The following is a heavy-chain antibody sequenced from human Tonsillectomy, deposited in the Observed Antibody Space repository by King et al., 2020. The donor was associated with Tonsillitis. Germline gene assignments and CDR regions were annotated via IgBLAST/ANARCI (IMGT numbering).Heavy chain of an antibody. D-gene: IGHD2-2*01. CDR1: GYTFTGYY. CDR3: ARGAVVVPAADLVAWFDP. Sequence: VQLVQSGAEVKKPGASVKVSCKASGYTFTGYYMHWVRQAPGQGLEWMGWINPNSGGTNYAQKFQGWVTMTRDTSISTAYMELSRLRSDDTAVYYCARGAVVVPAADLVAWFDPWGQGTLVTDSS. CDR2: INPNSGGT. V-gene: IGHV1-2*04. J-gene: IGHJ5*02.